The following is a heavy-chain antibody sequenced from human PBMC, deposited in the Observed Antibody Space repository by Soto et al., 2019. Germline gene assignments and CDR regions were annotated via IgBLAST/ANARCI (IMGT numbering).Heavy chain of an antibody. J-gene: IGHJ5*02. V-gene: IGHV3-30*18. Sequence: PGGSLRLSCAASGFTFRNYGMHWVRQAPGKGLEWVAVISFDEGYRYYADSVKGRFTISRDNSKNTLYLQMNSLRAEDTAVYYSAKEKISTSCCNWFDPWGQGTLVTVSS. D-gene: IGHD2-2*01. CDR2: ISFDEGYR. CDR3: AKEKISTSCCNWFDP. CDR1: GFTFRNYG.